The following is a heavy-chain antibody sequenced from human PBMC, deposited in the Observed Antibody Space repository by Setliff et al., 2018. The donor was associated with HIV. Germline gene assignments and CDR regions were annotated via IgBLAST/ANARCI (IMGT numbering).Heavy chain of an antibody. CDR1: GYMFIAYG. Sequence: ASVKVSCKTSGYMFIAYGMSWVRRAPGQGLEWMGWIGPYNGRTEYAQEFQGRVSMTRDTSTSTVYMELSSLRSDDTAVYYCARHCNAGTCYFYIWGQGTMVTVSS. CDR3: ARHCNAGTCYFYI. V-gene: IGHV1-18*01. D-gene: IGHD2-15*01. CDR2: IGPYNGRT. J-gene: IGHJ3*02.